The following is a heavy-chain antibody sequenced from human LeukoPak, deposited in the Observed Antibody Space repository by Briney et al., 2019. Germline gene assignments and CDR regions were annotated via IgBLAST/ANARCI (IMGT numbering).Heavy chain of an antibody. CDR2: INHSGST. Sequence: LRLSCAASGFTFSIYGMQWVRQPPGEGLEWIGEINHSGSTNYNPSLKSRVTISVDTSKNQFSLKLSSVTAADTAVYYCARLTMVRGVKIDYWGQGTLVTVSS. CDR1: GFTFSIYG. J-gene: IGHJ4*02. D-gene: IGHD3-10*01. CDR3: ARLTMVRGVKIDY. V-gene: IGHV4-34*01.